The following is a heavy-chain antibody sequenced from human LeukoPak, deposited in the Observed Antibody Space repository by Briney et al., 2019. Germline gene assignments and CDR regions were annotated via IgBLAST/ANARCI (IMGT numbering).Heavy chain of an antibody. Sequence: GRSLRLSCVASGFNFSSYWLHWVRQAPGKGLVWVSRINSDGSSTSYAVSAKGRFTISRDNANNALYLQMNSLRAEDTAVYYCARGAGGYSYGWGQGTLVTVSS. CDR2: INSDGSST. CDR1: GFNFSSYW. J-gene: IGHJ4*02. D-gene: IGHD5-18*01. CDR3: ARGAGGYSYG. V-gene: IGHV3-74*01.